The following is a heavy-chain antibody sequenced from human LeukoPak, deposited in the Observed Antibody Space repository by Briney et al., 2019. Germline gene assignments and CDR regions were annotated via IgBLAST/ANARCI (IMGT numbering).Heavy chain of an antibody. J-gene: IGHJ4*02. CDR3: ARLSTVTTGGY. V-gene: IGHV3-48*01. CDR2: ISSSSSTI. CDR1: GFTLSTYS. Sequence: PGGSLRLSCAASGFTLSTYSMNWVRQAPGKGLEWVSYISSSSSTIYYADSVKGRFTISRDNAKNSLYLQMNSLRAEDTAVYYCARLSTVTTGGYWGQGTLVTVSS. D-gene: IGHD4-11*01.